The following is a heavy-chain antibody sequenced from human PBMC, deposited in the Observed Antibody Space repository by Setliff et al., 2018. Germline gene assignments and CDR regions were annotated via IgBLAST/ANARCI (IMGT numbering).Heavy chain of an antibody. Sequence: ASVKVSCKASGYTFSSYAMNWVRQAPGQGLEWMGWINTNTGNPTYAQGFTGRFVFSLDTSVSTTYLQISSLKAEDTAVYYCARGEYTSLPSGVYSHMDVWGKGTTVTVSS. V-gene: IGHV7-4-1*02. CDR1: GYTFSSYA. D-gene: IGHD6-6*01. CDR3: ARGEYTSLPSGVYSHMDV. CDR2: INTNTGNP. J-gene: IGHJ6*03.